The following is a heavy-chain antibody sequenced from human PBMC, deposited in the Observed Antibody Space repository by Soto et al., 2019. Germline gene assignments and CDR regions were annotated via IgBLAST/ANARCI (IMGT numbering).Heavy chain of an antibody. D-gene: IGHD4-17*01. Sequence: PGGSLRLSCAASGFTFSDYYMSWIRQAPGKGLEWVSYISSSSSYTNYADSVKGRFTISRDNAKNSLYLQMNSLRAEDTAVYYCARDQGYGGNSAYDVFDIWGQGTMVTVSS. CDR3: ARDQGYGGNSAYDVFDI. CDR1: GFTFSDYY. CDR2: ISSSSSYT. J-gene: IGHJ3*02. V-gene: IGHV3-11*06.